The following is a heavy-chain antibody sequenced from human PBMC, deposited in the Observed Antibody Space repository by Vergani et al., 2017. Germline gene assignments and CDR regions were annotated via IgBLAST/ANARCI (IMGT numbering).Heavy chain of an antibody. D-gene: IGHD5-18*01. CDR3: ARQSAMIISQGHFDY. CDR2: VYYTGST. CDR1: GAAIKDFY. Sequence: QVQLQESGPGLVKPSETLSLTCTVPGAAIKDFYWSWFRQLPGKGLEWIGYVYYTGSTTYNPTLKSRVTISVDTSNNQFSLRLASMAAADTTMYFCARQSAMIISQGHFDYWGRGVLVTVSS. J-gene: IGHJ4*02. V-gene: IGHV4-59*08.